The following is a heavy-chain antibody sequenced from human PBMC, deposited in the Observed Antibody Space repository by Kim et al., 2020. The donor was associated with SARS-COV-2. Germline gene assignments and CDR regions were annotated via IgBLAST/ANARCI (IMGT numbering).Heavy chain of an antibody. Sequence: GGSLRLSCAASGFTFSSYGMHWVRQAPGKGLEWVAVISYDGSNKYYADSVKGRFTISRDNSKNTLYLQMNSLRAEDTAVYYCAKASDVEMATIYYYYYGMDVWGQGTTVTVSS. CDR2: ISYDGSNK. D-gene: IGHD5-12*01. J-gene: IGHJ6*02. V-gene: IGHV3-30*18. CDR1: GFTFSSYG. CDR3: AKASDVEMATIYYYYYGMDV.